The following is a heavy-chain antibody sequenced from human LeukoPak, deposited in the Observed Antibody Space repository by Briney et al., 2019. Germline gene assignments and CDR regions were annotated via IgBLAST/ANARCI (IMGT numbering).Heavy chain of an antibody. J-gene: IGHJ3*02. CDR2: ISGYGGST. CDR1: GLTFSNYA. D-gene: IGHD6-6*01. V-gene: IGHV3-23*01. CDR3: ASQAGTARPIDI. Sequence: PGGSLRLSCAASGLTFSNYAMSWARQAPGKGLEWVSTISGYGGSTYYADSVKGRFTISRDNSNNTLYLQMNSLRAEDTAVYYCASQAGTARPIDIWGQGTMVTVSS.